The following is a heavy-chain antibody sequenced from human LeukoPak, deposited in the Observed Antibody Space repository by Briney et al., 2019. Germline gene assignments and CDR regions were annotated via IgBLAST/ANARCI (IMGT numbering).Heavy chain of an antibody. CDR2: IYYSGST. Sequence: SETLSLTCTVSGGSISSYYWSWIRQPPGKGLEWIGYIYYSGSTNYNPSLKSRVTISVDTSKNQFSLKLSSVTAADTAVYYCARKPHYYDSYADQHWYFDIWGQGTLVTVSS. V-gene: IGHV4-59*01. CDR3: ARKPHYYDSYADQHWYFDI. D-gene: IGHD3-22*01. CDR1: GGSISSYY. J-gene: IGHJ3*02.